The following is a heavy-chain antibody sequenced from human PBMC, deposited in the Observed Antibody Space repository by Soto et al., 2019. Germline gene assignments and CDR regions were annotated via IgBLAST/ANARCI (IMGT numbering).Heavy chain of an antibody. Sequence: SETLSLTCAVYGGSFSGYYWSWIRQPPGKGLEWIGEINHSGSTNYNPSLKSRVTISVDTSKNQFSLKLSSLTAADTAVYYCARGGAWNIVVVPAAFNYYYGMDVWGQGTTVTVSS. CDR2: INHSGST. V-gene: IGHV4-34*01. J-gene: IGHJ6*02. CDR1: GGSFSGYY. D-gene: IGHD2-2*01. CDR3: ARGGAWNIVVVPAAFNYYYGMDV.